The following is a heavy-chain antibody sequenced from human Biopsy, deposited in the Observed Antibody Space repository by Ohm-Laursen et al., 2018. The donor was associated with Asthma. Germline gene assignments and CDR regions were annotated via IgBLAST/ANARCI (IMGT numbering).Heavy chain of an antibody. V-gene: IGHV1-69*01. D-gene: IGHD2-2*01. Sequence: GAFYTNGIGCGGRGPIKRLEWMGGINSVFGTPTYTQKFQDRVTITADDSTSTVYMELSSLRSEDTAVYYCARKAGSCISRTCYSLDFWGQGTLVPVSS. CDR2: INSVFGTP. J-gene: IGHJ4*02. CDR3: ARKAGSCISRTCYSLDF. CDR1: GAFYTNG.